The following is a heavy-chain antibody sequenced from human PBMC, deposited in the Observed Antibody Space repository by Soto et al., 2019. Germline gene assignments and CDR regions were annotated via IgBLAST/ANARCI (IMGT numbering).Heavy chain of an antibody. V-gene: IGHV1-2*02. CDR1: GYTITAHL. CDR3: ARAREPEYSSAIFFDI. J-gene: IGHJ4*02. D-gene: IGHD5-18*01. Sequence: ASVKVSCKASGYTITAHLLHWVRQAPGQGLEWMGWINAKSGGTDYAQKFQDRVTMSRDTSINTAYMQLSSLTDEDTAVYYCARAREPEYSSAIFFDIWGQGALVTVSS. CDR2: INAKSGGT.